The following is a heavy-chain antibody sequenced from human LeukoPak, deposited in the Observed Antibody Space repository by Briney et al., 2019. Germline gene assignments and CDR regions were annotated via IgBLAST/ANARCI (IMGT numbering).Heavy chain of an antibody. D-gene: IGHD4-17*01. CDR3: AISGVGTTKEVDY. CDR1: GYTFTGYY. Sequence: ASVKVSCKASGYTFTGYYMHWVRQAPGQGLEWMGWINPNSGGTNYAQKFQGRVTMTRDTSISTAYMELSRLRSEDTAVYYCAISGVGTTKEVDYWGQGTLVTVSS. J-gene: IGHJ4*02. CDR2: INPNSGGT. V-gene: IGHV1-2*02.